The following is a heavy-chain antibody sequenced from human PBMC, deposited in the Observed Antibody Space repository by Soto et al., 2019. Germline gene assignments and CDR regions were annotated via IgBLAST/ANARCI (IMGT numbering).Heavy chain of an antibody. V-gene: IGHV3-23*01. CDR1: GFTISSYA. Sequence: WGSLRLSCADSGFTISSYAMSWVRKATGKGLEWVSGISGSGGSTYYADYVKGRFTISRDNSKNTLYLQMNSLRAEDTAVYYCAKDKGIAAAGFYDYWGQGTLVTVSS. J-gene: IGHJ4*02. CDR2: ISGSGGST. D-gene: IGHD6-13*01. CDR3: AKDKGIAAAGFYDY.